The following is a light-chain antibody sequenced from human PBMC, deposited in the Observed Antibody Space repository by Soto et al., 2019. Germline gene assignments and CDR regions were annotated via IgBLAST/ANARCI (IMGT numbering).Light chain of an antibody. CDR1: SNDVGSYTL. CDR2: VND. Sequence: QSALTQPASVSGSPGQSITISCTGTSNDVGSYTLVSWYQQHPGKAPKFIIPVNDEGPSGIRDRFSAFKSGTSATLSITGLQTGDEATYFCGTWDSILRAGVFGGGTKLTVL. CDR3: GTWDSILRAGV. V-gene: IGLV2-14*02. J-gene: IGLJ2*01.